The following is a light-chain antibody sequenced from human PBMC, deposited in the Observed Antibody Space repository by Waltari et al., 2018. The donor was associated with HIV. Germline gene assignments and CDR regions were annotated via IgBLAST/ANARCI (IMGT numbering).Light chain of an antibody. V-gene: IGKV3-20*01. J-gene: IGKJ1*01. CDR3: QQYGISPRT. Sequence: DIVSTQSPGTLSLSTGASATLSCRASQSVGSSYLVWFQQKPGQAPRLVIYAASSRATGIPDRFSGSGSGTDFTLTISRLEPEDFAVYYCQQYGISPRTFGQGTTLEIK. CDR1: QSVGSSY. CDR2: AAS.